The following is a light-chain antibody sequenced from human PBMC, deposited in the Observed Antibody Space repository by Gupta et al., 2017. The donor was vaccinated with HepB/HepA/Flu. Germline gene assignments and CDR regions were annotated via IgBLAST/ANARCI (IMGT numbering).Light chain of an antibody. V-gene: IGKV1-5*03. CDR2: KAS. CDR3: QQYYTFSAT. J-gene: IGKJ1*01. CDR1: QSISSW. Sequence: DIQMTQSPSTLSASVGDRVTITCRASQSISSWLAWYQQRPGKAPKLLIYKASSLHSGVPSRFSGGGSGTEFTLTISSLQPDEFATYYCQQYYTFSATFGQGTKVEIK.